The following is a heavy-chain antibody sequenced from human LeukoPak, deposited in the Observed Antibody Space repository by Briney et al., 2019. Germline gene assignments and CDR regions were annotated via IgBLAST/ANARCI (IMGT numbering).Heavy chain of an antibody. CDR2: ISSSGSTI. Sequence: GGSLRLSCAASGFTFSSYEMNWVRQAPGKGLEWVSYISSSGSTIHYADSVKGRFTISRDNAKNSLYLQMNSLRAEDTAVYYCARGRSYYNFFDYWGQGTLVTVSS. CDR1: GFTFSSYE. CDR3: ARGRSYYNFFDY. V-gene: IGHV3-48*03. D-gene: IGHD1-26*01. J-gene: IGHJ4*02.